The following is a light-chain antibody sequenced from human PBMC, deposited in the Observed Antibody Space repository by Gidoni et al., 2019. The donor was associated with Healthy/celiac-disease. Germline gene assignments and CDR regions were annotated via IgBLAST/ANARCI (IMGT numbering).Light chain of an antibody. CDR1: QSISSY. Sequence: DIQMTQSPSSLSASVGDRVTITCRASQSISSYLNWYQQKPGKAPKLMIYAASSLQSGVPSRFSGSGSGTDFTLTISILQHEDFATYYCQHSYSTPGTFGQGTKLEIK. J-gene: IGKJ2*01. CDR3: QHSYSTPGT. V-gene: IGKV1-39*01. CDR2: AAS.